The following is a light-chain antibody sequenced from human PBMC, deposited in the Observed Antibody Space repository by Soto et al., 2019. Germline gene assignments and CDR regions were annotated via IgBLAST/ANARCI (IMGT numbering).Light chain of an antibody. Sequence: DIQMTQSPSSLSASVGDRVTITCQASQTISGYLNWYQQKPGKAPKLLIHAASSLQSGVPSRFSGSGSGTDFTLTISSLQVEDFATYYCQQSYGTPQTFGQGTRLEIK. J-gene: IGKJ5*01. CDR3: QQSYGTPQT. V-gene: IGKV1-39*01. CDR1: QTISGY. CDR2: AAS.